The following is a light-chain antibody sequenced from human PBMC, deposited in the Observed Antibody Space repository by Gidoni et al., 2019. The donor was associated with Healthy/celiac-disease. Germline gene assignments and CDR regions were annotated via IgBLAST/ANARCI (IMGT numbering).Light chain of an antibody. CDR1: QSISSY. Sequence: DIQMTQSPSSLSASVGDRVTITCRASQSISSYLNWYQQKPGKAPKLLIYAASSLQSGVPSRFSGSGSVTDFTLTISSLQPEDFATYYCQQSYTLSFGQGTKVEIK. V-gene: IGKV1-39*01. CDR2: AAS. J-gene: IGKJ1*01. CDR3: QQSYTLS.